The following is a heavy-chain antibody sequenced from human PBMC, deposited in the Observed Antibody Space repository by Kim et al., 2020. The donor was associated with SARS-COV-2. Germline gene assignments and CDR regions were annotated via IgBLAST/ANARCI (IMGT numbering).Heavy chain of an antibody. J-gene: IGHJ4*02. CDR3: ASGMWGSSWPPFDY. D-gene: IGHD6-13*01. Sequence: ADSVKGRFTISRDNAKNSLYLQMNSLRAEDTAVYYCASGMWGSSWPPFDYWGQGTLVTVSS. V-gene: IGHV3-21*01.